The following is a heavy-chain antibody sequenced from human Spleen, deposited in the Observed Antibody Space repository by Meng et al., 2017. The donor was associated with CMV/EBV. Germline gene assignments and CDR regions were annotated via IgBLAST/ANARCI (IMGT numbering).Heavy chain of an antibody. CDR2: IKCDGSEK. CDR3: ARIFGVQRHFDY. CDR1: GFTFSSSW. D-gene: IGHD3-3*01. V-gene: IGHV3-52*01. J-gene: IGHJ4*02. Sequence: GESLKISCAASGFTFSSSWMHWVCQAPEKGLEWVADIKCDGSEKYYVDSVKGRFTISRDNAKNSLYLQMNSLRAEDTAVYYCARIFGVQRHFDYWGQGTLVTVSS.